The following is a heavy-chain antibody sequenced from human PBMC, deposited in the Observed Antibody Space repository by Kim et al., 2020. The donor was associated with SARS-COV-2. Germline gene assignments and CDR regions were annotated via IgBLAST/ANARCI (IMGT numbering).Heavy chain of an antibody. V-gene: IGHV4-39*01. D-gene: IGHD3-22*01. J-gene: IGHJ4*01. Sequence: SETLSLTGTVSGGSISSSSYYWGWIRQPPGKGLEWIGSIYYSGSTYYNPSLKSRVTITVDTSKNQFSLKLSSVTAADTAVYYCARHYYDSSGYYQHFDY. CDR3: ARHYYDSSGYYQHFDY. CDR2: IYYSGST. CDR1: GGSISSSSYY.